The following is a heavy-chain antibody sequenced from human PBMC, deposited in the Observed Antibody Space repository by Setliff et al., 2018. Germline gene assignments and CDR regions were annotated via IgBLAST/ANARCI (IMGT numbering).Heavy chain of an antibody. CDR1: SGSIINYY. D-gene: IGHD2-15*01. V-gene: IGHV4-59*01. Sequence: LSLTCTVSSGSIINYYWSWIRQPPGRPLEWIGYIKYDGTTDYNPSLDSRVTMSVDTSKNQFSLKLKSVTAADTAMYYCARGCAAGACYSDYYYYMDVWGKGTTVTVS. CDR2: IKYDGTT. J-gene: IGHJ6*03. CDR3: ARGCAAGACYSDYYYYMDV.